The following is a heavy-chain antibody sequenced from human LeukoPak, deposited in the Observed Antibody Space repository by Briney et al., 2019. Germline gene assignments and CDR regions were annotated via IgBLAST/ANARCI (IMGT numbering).Heavy chain of an antibody. CDR1: GGSISSGGYY. Sequence: SQTLSLTCTVSGGSISSGGYYWSWIRQPPGKGLEWIGYIYHSGSTYYNPSLKSRVTISVDRSKNQFSLKLSSVTAADTAVYYCARKAVRGLLDYWGQGTLVTVSS. CDR2: IYHSGST. J-gene: IGHJ4*02. D-gene: IGHD3-10*01. CDR3: ARKAVRGLLDY. V-gene: IGHV4-30-2*01.